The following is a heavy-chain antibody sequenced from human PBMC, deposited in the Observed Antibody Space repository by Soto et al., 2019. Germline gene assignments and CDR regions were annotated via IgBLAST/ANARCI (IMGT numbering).Heavy chain of an antibody. CDR2: ISSSSSTI. V-gene: IGHV3-48*02. Sequence: EVQLVESGGGLVQPGWSLRLSCVASGYTFSSYSMNWVRQAPGKGLEWVSYISSSSSTIYYADSVKGRFTISRDNAKNSLYLQMNSLRDEDTAVYYCARDASSGCRYWYFDLWGRGTLVTVSS. D-gene: IGHD6-19*01. CDR3: ARDASSGCRYWYFDL. J-gene: IGHJ2*01. CDR1: GYTFSSYS.